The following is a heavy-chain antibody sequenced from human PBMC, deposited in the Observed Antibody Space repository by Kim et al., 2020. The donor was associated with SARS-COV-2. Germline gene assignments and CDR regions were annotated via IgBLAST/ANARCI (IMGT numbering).Heavy chain of an antibody. J-gene: IGHJ4*02. V-gene: IGHV4-59*01. D-gene: IGHD4-17*01. CDR2: NP. Sequence: NPDYHPSLKSRVTISHDTSKNQFSLNLNSVTNADTAVYYCARVGDFKGVYWGPGALVTVSS. CDR3: ARVGDFKGVY.